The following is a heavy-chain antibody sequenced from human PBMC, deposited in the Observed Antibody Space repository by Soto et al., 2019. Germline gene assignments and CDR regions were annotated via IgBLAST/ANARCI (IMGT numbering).Heavy chain of an antibody. D-gene: IGHD3-22*01. CDR2: IIPIFGTA. V-gene: IGHV1-69*12. CDR1: GGTFSSYA. Sequence: VQLVQSGAEVKKPGSSVKVSCKASGGTFSSYAISWVRQAPGQGLEWMGGIIPIFGTANYAQRFQGRVTDPADRSTSNGYMELSRLRIHDTAVHYCAADNNCYYPRPNWFDPWGQGTLVTVSS. J-gene: IGHJ5*02. CDR3: AADNNCYYPRPNWFDP.